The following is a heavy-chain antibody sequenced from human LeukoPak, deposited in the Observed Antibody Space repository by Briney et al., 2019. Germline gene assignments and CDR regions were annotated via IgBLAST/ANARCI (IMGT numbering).Heavy chain of an antibody. V-gene: IGHV3-30-3*01. D-gene: IGHD2/OR15-2a*01. J-gene: IGHJ5*02. Sequence: GGSLRLSCVASGVTFSGYNMHWVRQAPGKGLEWVAVMSYDGSNKYYADSVKGRFTISRDNSKNTLYLQMSSLRAEDTGVYYRARENRGSRWLDPWGQGILVTVSS. CDR1: GVTFSGYN. CDR3: ARENRGSRWLDP. CDR2: MSYDGSNK.